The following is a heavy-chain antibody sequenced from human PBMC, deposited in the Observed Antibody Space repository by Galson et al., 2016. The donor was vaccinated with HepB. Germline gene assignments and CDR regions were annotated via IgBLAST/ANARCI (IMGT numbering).Heavy chain of an antibody. V-gene: IGHV1-18*01. D-gene: IGHD6-6*01. CDR2: IDTSNGNT. Sequence: VKVSCKASGSTFTSYAISWVRQAPAQALEYLGWIDTSNGNTNYPQKFQDRVTLTTDTSTSTTYMELRSLISDDTAVYYCARHYSSTWPAGLIFDSWGPGTRVTVSS. CDR3: ARHYSSTWPAGLIFDS. J-gene: IGHJ4*02. CDR1: GSTFTSYA.